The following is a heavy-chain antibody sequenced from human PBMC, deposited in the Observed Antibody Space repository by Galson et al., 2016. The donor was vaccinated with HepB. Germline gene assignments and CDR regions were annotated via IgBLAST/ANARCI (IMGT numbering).Heavy chain of an antibody. Sequence: SLRLSCAASGFIFSNAWMSWVRQAPGKGLEWVGRIKSKTEGGTADYAAPVKGRLTISRDDSKNTVYLQMNSLKTEDTAVYYCTKPLTYYDFWSGYYTSPYYYYGMDVWGQGTTVTVSS. CDR1: GFIFSNAW. V-gene: IGHV3-15*07. D-gene: IGHD3-3*01. J-gene: IGHJ6*02. CDR2: IKSKTEGGTA. CDR3: TKPLTYYDFWSGYYTSPYYYYGMDV.